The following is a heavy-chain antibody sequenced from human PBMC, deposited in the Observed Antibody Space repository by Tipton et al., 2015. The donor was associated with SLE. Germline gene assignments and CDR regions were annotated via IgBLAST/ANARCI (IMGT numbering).Heavy chain of an antibody. J-gene: IGHJ4*02. V-gene: IGHV4-34*01. Sequence: TLSLTCAVYGGSFSGYYLSWVRQPPRKGLGWIGSLDYSGSTYYNPSLKSRISISVDRSKNQFSLKLSSVTAADTAVYYCARAVGDTSGYLDYWGLGTLVTVSS. D-gene: IGHD3-22*01. CDR3: ARAVGDTSGYLDY. CDR1: GGSFSGYY. CDR2: LDYSGST.